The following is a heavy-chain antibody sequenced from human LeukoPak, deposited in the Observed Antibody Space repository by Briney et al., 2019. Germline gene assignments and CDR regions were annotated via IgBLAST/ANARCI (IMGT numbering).Heavy chain of an antibody. CDR3: AKDPPVQVVVPAARYFDY. CDR1: GFTFSSHG. D-gene: IGHD2-2*01. V-gene: IGHV3-30*02. CDR2: IRYDGSNK. J-gene: IGHJ4*02. Sequence: GGSLRLSCAASGFTFSSHGMHWVRQAPGKGLEWVAFIRYDGSNKYYADSVKGRFTITRDNSKNTLYLQMNSLRAEDTAVYYCAKDPPVQVVVPAARYFDYWGQGTLVTVSS.